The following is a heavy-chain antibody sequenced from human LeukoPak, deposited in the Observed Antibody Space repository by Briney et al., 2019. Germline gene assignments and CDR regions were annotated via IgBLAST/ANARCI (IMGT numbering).Heavy chain of an antibody. J-gene: IGHJ4*02. CDR2: VDPEDGET. Sequence: ASVKVSRKVSGYTFTDYYMHWVQQAPGKGLEWMGLVDPEDGETIYAEKFQGRVTITADTSTDTAYMELSSLRSEDTAVYYCATGTVAGQVDYWGQGTLVTVSS. D-gene: IGHD6-19*01. V-gene: IGHV1-69-2*01. CDR1: GYTFTDYY. CDR3: ATGTVAGQVDY.